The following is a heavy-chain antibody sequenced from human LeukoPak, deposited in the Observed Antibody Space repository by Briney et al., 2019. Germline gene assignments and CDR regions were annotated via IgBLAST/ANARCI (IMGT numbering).Heavy chain of an antibody. CDR3: ASSGIVVLGATYGSAFDY. D-gene: IGHD2-15*01. CDR1: GFTFSNYW. Sequence: GGSLRLSCAASGFTFSNYWMHWVRQAPGKGLVWVSRINSDGINTSYADSVKGRFTISRDNAKNTLNLQMNSLRAEDTAVYYCASSGIVVLGATYGSAFDYWGQGTLVTVSS. J-gene: IGHJ4*02. CDR2: INSDGINT. V-gene: IGHV3-74*01.